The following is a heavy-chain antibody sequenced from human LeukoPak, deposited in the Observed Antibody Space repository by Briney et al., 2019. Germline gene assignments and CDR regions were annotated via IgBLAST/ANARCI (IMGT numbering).Heavy chain of an antibody. CDR2: INPNSGGT. Sequence: ASVNVSCKASGYTFTGYYIHWVRQPPGQGLEWMGWINPNSGGTNNAQKFQGRVTMTRDTSISTAYMELSRLRSDDTAVYYCARVLAAGSRYYYYGMDVWGQGTTVTVSS. J-gene: IGHJ6*02. D-gene: IGHD6-13*01. V-gene: IGHV1-2*02. CDR3: ARVLAAGSRYYYYGMDV. CDR1: GYTFTGYY.